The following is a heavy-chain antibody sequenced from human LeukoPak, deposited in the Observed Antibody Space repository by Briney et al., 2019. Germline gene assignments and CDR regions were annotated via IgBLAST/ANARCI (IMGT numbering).Heavy chain of an antibody. CDR2: ISAYNGNT. CDR1: GYTFTSYG. Sequence: ASVKVSCKASGYTFTSYGISWVRQAPGQGLEWMGWISAYNGNTNYAQKLQGRVTMTTDSSTSTAYMELRSLRSDDTAVYYCARDSSGWYPEVYYYGMDVWGQGTTVTVSS. J-gene: IGHJ6*02. V-gene: IGHV1-18*01. CDR3: ARDSSGWYPEVYYYGMDV. D-gene: IGHD6-19*01.